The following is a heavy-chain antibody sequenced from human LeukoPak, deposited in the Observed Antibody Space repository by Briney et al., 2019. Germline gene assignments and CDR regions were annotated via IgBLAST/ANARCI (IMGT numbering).Heavy chain of an antibody. CDR1: GGSFTSYY. D-gene: IGHD5-18*01. V-gene: IGHV4-4*08. CDR3: AREVRGYSYGYRPTELYWYIDV. CDR2: IYTSGST. Sequence: SETLSLTCSVYGGSFTSYYWSWIRQPPGKGLEWIGRIYTSGSTNYNPSLKSRVTISVDTSKNQFSLKLSSVTAADTAVYYCAREVRGYSYGYRPTELYWYIDVWGRGTLVTVSS. J-gene: IGHJ2*01.